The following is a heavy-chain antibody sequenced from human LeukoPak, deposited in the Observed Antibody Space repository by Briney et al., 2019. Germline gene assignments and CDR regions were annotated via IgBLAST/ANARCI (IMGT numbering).Heavy chain of an antibody. CDR1: GFSFNTYA. Sequence: GGSLRLSCAASGFSFNTYAIHWVRQAPGKGLEWVAVISHDGSYKFYADSVKSRFTFSRDNSKNTLFVQMNSLTPEDTAVYYCARQTGSGLFILPGGQGTLVTVSS. J-gene: IGHJ4*02. V-gene: IGHV3-30*04. CDR3: ARQTGSGLFILP. CDR2: ISHDGSYK. D-gene: IGHD3/OR15-3a*01.